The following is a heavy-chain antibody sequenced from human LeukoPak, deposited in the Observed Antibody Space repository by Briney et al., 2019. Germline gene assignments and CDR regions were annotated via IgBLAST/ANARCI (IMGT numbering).Heavy chain of an antibody. V-gene: IGHV1-69*01. Sequence: GSSVKVSCKASGGTFSSYAISWVRQAPGQGLEWMGGIIPIFGTANYAQKFQGRVTITADESTSTAYMEPSSLRSEDTAVYYCARGGTIFGVVTQLDYWGQGTLVTVSS. D-gene: IGHD3-3*01. CDR1: GGTFSSYA. CDR3: ARGGTIFGVVTQLDY. J-gene: IGHJ4*02. CDR2: IIPIFGTA.